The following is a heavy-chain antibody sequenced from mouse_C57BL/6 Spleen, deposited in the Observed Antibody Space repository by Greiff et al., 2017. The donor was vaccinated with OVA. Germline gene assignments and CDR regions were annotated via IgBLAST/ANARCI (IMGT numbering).Heavy chain of an antibody. J-gene: IGHJ4*01. Sequence: VHVKQSGAELVRPGASVKLSCTASGFNIKDYYMHWVKQRPEQGLEWIGRIDPEDGDTEYAPKFQGKATMTADTSSNTAYLQLSSLTSEDTAVYYCTTLLWLRRQMAMDYWGQGTSVTVSS. CDR2: IDPEDGDT. D-gene: IGHD2-2*01. CDR1: GFNIKDYY. CDR3: TTLLWLRRQMAMDY. V-gene: IGHV14-1*01.